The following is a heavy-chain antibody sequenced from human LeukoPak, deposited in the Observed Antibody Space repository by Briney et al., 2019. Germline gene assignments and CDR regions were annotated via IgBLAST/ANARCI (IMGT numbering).Heavy chain of an antibody. D-gene: IGHD2-2*01. Sequence: ASVKVSCKVSGYTLTELSMHWVRQAPGKGLEWMGGFDPEDGETIYAQKFQGRVTITTDESTSTAYMELSSLRSEDTAVYYCAKCRLGYYYMDVWGKGTTVTVSS. V-gene: IGHV1-24*01. CDR3: AKCRLGYYYMDV. CDR1: GYTLTELS. J-gene: IGHJ6*03. CDR2: FDPEDGET.